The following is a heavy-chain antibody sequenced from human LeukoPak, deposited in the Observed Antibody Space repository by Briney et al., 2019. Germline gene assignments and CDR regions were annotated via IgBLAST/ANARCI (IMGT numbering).Heavy chain of an antibody. CDR2: IWYDGSNK. CDR3: ARDREWERVDY. CDR1: RFTSIAYA. Sequence: GGSLRLSCVGSRFTSIAYALTWARQAPGKGLEWVAVIWYDGSNKYYADSVKGRFTISRDNSKNTLYLQMNSLRAEDTAVYYCARDREWERVDYWGQGTLVTVSS. D-gene: IGHD1-26*01. J-gene: IGHJ4*02. V-gene: IGHV3-33*08.